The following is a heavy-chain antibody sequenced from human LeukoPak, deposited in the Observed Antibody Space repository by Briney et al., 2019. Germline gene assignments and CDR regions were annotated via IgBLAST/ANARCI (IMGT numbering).Heavy chain of an antibody. CDR2: INHSGST. CDR1: GGSFSGYY. CDR3: ARTPVIYYYDSSGYSDY. D-gene: IGHD3-22*01. V-gene: IGHV4-34*01. J-gene: IGHJ4*02. Sequence: LETLSLTCAVYGGSFSGYYWSWIRQPPGKGLEWIGEINHSGSTNYNPSLKSRVTISVDTSKNQFSLKLSSVTAADTAVYYCARTPVIYYYDSSGYSDYWGQGTLVTVSS.